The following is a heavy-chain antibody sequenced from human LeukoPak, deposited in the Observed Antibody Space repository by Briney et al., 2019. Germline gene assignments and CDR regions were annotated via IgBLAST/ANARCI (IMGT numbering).Heavy chain of an antibody. Sequence: ASVKVSCKASGYTFTSYDINWVRQATGQGLEWMGWINANSGGTIYAQKFQGRVTMTRDTSISTAYMELRSLRSDDTAVYYCARVSTTYYYDSSGRQFDYWGQGTLVTVSS. CDR3: ARVSTTYYYDSSGRQFDY. CDR2: INANSGGT. D-gene: IGHD3-22*01. CDR1: GYTFTSYD. J-gene: IGHJ4*02. V-gene: IGHV1-2*02.